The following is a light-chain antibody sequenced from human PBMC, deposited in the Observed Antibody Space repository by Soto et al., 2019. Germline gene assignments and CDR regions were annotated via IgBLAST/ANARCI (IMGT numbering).Light chain of an antibody. Sequence: QSALTQPPSASGSPGQSVTISCTGTSSDVGGYNYVSWYQQHPGKAPKLMIYEVSKRPSGVPDRFSGSKSGNTASLTVSGLQAADEADYYCSSYAGSNNTWVFGTGTKLTVL. V-gene: IGLV2-8*01. CDR3: SSYAGSNNTWV. CDR1: SSDVGGYNY. J-gene: IGLJ1*01. CDR2: EVS.